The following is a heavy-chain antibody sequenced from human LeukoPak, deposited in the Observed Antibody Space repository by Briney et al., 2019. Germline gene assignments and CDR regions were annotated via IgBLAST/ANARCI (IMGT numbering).Heavy chain of an antibody. Sequence: PGGSLRLSCAASGFTFSSYWMHWVRQAPGKGLVWVSRINSDGSSTSYADSVKGRFTISRDNAKNTLYPQMNSLRAEDTAVYYCAREPGIAAAGINYWGQGTLVTVSS. CDR3: AREPGIAAAGINY. CDR2: INSDGSST. D-gene: IGHD6-13*01. J-gene: IGHJ4*02. CDR1: GFTFSSYW. V-gene: IGHV3-74*01.